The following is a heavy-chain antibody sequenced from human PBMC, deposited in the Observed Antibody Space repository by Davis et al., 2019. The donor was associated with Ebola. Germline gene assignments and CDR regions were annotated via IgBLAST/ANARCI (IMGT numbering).Heavy chain of an antibody. Sequence: SWVRQSPGKGLEWIGYIHYRGNSFYNPSLKSRLTISLDTSKNQFSLQLSSVTAEDTAVYFCARGKGYDYADSWGQGTLVTVSS. J-gene: IGHJ4*02. CDR2: IHYRGNS. D-gene: IGHD2-15*01. V-gene: IGHV4-30-4*08. CDR3: ARGKGYDYADS.